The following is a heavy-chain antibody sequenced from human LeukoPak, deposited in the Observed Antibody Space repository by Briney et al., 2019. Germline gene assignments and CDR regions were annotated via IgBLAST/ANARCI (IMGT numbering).Heavy chain of an antibody. J-gene: IGHJ4*02. CDR3: ARADFWSGYYMDY. V-gene: IGHV3-48*01. Sequence: GGSLRLSCAASGFTFSSYSMNWVRRAPGKGLEGVSYISSSSSSIYYADSVKGRFTISRDNAKNALYMRMNSLRAEDTAVYYCARADFWSGYYMDYWGQGTLVTVSS. CDR1: GFTFSSYS. CDR2: ISSSSSSI. D-gene: IGHD3-3*01.